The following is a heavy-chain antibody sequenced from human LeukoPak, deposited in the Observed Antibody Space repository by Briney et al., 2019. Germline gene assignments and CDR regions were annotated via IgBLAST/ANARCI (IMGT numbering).Heavy chain of an antibody. Sequence: SVKVSCKASGYTFTGYYMHWVRQAPGQGLEWMGGIIPIFGTANYAQKFQGRVTITTDESTSTAYMELSSLRSEDTAVYYCARDAGLTRGYFDYWGQGTLVTVSS. CDR2: IIPIFGTA. CDR1: GYTFTGYY. D-gene: IGHD3-10*01. V-gene: IGHV1-69*05. CDR3: ARDAGLTRGYFDY. J-gene: IGHJ4*02.